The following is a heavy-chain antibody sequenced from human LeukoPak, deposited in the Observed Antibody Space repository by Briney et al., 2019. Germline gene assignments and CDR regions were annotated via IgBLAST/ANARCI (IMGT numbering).Heavy chain of an antibody. Sequence: IYPVASDTRYSPSFQGQVTVSADKSISTAYLQWSSLKASDTAMYYCARHVGMATISPFGYWGQGTLVTVSS. D-gene: IGHD5-24*01. CDR3: ARHVGMATISPFGY. J-gene: IGHJ4*02. CDR2: IYPVASDT. V-gene: IGHV5-51*01.